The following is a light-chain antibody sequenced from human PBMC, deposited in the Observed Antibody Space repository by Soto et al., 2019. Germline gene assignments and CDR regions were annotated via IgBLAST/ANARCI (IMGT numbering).Light chain of an antibody. Sequence: DIQMTQSPSTLSASVGDRVTISCRASQSISSWLAWYQQKPGKAPKLLMSKASSLESGVPSRFSGSGSGTEFTLTISSLQPDDFATYYCQQYKSYWTFGQGTKVDIK. J-gene: IGKJ1*01. V-gene: IGKV1-5*03. CDR3: QQYKSYWT. CDR1: QSISSW. CDR2: KAS.